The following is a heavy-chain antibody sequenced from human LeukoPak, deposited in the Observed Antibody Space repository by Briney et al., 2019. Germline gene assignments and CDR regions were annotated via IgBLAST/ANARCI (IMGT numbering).Heavy chain of an antibody. CDR2: ISSSSSYI. CDR3: ARRYCSGGSCYYFDY. Sequence: GGSLRLSCAASGFTFSSYSMNWVRQAPGKGLEWVSSISSSSSYIYYADSVKGRFTISRDNAKNSLYLQMNSLRAEDTAVYYCARRYCSGGSCYYFDYWGQGTLVPVSS. J-gene: IGHJ4*02. CDR1: GFTFSSYS. D-gene: IGHD2-15*01. V-gene: IGHV3-21*01.